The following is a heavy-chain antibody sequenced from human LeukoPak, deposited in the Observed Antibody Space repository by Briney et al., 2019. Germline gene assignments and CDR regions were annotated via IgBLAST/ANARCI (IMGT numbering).Heavy chain of an antibody. J-gene: IGHJ3*02. CDR2: IIPIFGTA. Sequence: GSSVKLSCKASGGTFSSYAISWVRQAPGQGLEWMGGIIPIFGTANYAQKFQGRVTITTDESTSTAYMEMSSLRSEDTAVYYCASEDADYYDSSGYYYRAFDIWGQGTMVTVSS. CDR1: GGTFSSYA. CDR3: ASEDADYYDSSGYYYRAFDI. D-gene: IGHD3-22*01. V-gene: IGHV1-69*05.